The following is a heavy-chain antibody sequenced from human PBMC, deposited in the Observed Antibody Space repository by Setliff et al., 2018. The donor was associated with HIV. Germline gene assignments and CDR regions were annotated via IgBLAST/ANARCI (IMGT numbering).Heavy chain of an antibody. V-gene: IGHV1-46*01. D-gene: IGHD3-16*01. CDR1: GYAFTSNY. Sequence: ASVKVSCKASGYAFTSNYIHWVRQAPGQGLEWMALIYPSNGDTTYAQSFQGRVTMTLDTSTSTVYMELSSLRAEDTAVYYYTKRTMPTGGFQHWGQGTLVTVSS. J-gene: IGHJ1*01. CDR2: IYPSNGDT. CDR3: TKRTMPTGGFQH.